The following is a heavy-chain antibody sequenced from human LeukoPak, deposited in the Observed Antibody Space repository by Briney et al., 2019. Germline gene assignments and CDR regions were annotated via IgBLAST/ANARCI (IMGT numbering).Heavy chain of an antibody. V-gene: IGHV3-33*01. CDR3: ARDRHYYDDAFDI. Sequence: PGGSLRLSCAASGFTFSSYGMHWVRQAPGKGLEWVAVIWYDGSNKYYADSVKGRFTISRDNSKNTLYQQMNSLRAEDTAVYYCARDRHYYDDAFDIWGQGTMVTVSS. J-gene: IGHJ3*02. CDR2: IWYDGSNK. CDR1: GFTFSSYG. D-gene: IGHD3-22*01.